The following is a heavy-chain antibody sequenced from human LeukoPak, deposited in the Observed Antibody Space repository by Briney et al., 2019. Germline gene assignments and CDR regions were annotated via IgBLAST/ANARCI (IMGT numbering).Heavy chain of an antibody. J-gene: IGHJ4*02. Sequence: ASVKVPCKASGGTFSSYAISWVRQAPGQGLEWMGRIIPIFGTANYAQKFQGRVTITTDESTSTAYMELSSLRSEDTAVYYCARVGYSYGYLDYWGQGPLVTVSS. CDR3: ARVGYSYGYLDY. V-gene: IGHV1-69*05. CDR1: GGTFSSYA. D-gene: IGHD5-18*01. CDR2: IIPIFGTA.